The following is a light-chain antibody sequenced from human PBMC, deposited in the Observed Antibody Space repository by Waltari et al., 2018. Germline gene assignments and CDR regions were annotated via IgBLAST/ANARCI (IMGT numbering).Light chain of an antibody. J-gene: IGKJ1*01. CDR3: QQYNNWPPWT. V-gene: IGKV3-15*01. CDR1: QSVRSN. Sequence: DIVMTQSPATLSVSPGERATLSCRASQSVRSNLAWYQQKPGQAPRLLSYGASTRATVIPARFSGSASGTEFTLTISSMQSEDFAVYYCQQYNNWPPWTFGQGTKVEIK. CDR2: GAS.